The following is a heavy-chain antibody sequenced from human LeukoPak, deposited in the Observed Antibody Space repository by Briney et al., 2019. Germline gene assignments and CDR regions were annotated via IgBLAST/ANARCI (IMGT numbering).Heavy chain of an antibody. J-gene: IGHJ4*02. CDR2: IYYSGST. Sequence: SETLSLTCTVSGGSISSSSYYWGWIRQPPGKGLEWIGSIYYSGSTYYNPSLKSRVTISVDTSKNQFSLKLSSVTAADTAVYYFARDLYGSGSYLSPPFDYWGQGTLVTVSS. CDR3: ARDLYGSGSYLSPPFDY. D-gene: IGHD3-10*01. CDR1: GGSISSSSYY. V-gene: IGHV4-39*07.